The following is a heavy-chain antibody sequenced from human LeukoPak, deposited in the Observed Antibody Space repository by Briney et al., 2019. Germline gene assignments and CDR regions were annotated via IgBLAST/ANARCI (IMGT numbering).Heavy chain of an antibody. CDR1: GYTFTGYY. V-gene: IGHV1-2*02. CDR3: AASAITPGYFDY. J-gene: IGHJ4*02. Sequence: ASVKVSSKASGYTFTGYYMHWVRQAPGQGLEWMGWINPNSGGTNYAQKFQGRVTMTRDTSISTAYMELSRLRSDDTAVYYCAASAITPGYFDYWGQGTLVTVSS. CDR2: INPNSGGT. D-gene: IGHD2-21*01.